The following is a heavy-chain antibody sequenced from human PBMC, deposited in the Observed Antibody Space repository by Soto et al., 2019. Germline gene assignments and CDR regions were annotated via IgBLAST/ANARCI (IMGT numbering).Heavy chain of an antibody. CDR3: ARAPRTYYYDSSGSYYYYGMDV. D-gene: IGHD3-22*01. J-gene: IGHJ6*02. CDR1: GGSISSGGYY. V-gene: IGHV4-31*03. Sequence: QVQLQESGPGLVKPSQTLSLTCTVSGGSISSGGYYWSWIRQHPGKGLEWIGYIYYSGSTYYNPSLKSRVTISVDRSKNQFSLKLSSVTAADTAVYYCARAPRTYYYDSSGSYYYYGMDVWGQGTTVTVSS. CDR2: IYYSGST.